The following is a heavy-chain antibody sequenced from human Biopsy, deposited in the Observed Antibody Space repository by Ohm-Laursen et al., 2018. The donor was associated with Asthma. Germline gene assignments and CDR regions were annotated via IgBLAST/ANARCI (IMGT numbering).Heavy chain of an antibody. CDR3: AKHQLVRSLDY. CDR1: GFTFSNFA. D-gene: IGHD6-13*01. J-gene: IGHJ4*02. CDR2: ITGSGGGT. V-gene: IGHV3-23*01. Sequence: SPRLSCAAPGFTFSNFAMTWVRQAPGKGLEWVSSITGSGGGTYYADSVKGRFTVSRDNSKNTLYLQISSLRAEDTAVYYCAKHQLVRSLDYWGQGTLVTVSS.